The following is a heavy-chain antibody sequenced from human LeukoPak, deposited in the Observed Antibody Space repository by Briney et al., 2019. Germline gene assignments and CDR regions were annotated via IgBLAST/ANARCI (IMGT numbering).Heavy chain of an antibody. V-gene: IGHV3-74*01. J-gene: IGHJ6*02. CDR1: GFTLSSYW. Sequence: GGSLRLSCAASGFTLSSYWMQWVGHAAGEGLGWDSRIKSGGSSTSYTDSVKVRFTISRDNSKNTLYLQMNSLRAEDTAVYYCARDREHGSGPNHYYYYGMDVWGQGTTVTVSS. CDR3: ARDREHGSGPNHYYYYGMDV. D-gene: IGHD3-10*01. CDR2: IKSGGSST.